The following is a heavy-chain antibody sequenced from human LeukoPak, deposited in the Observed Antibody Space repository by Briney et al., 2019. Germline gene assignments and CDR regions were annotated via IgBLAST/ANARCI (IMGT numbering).Heavy chain of an antibody. CDR2: ISRSGST. Sequence: SETLSLTCAVYGGSFSGYYWSGIRQPPGKGLEWIGEISRSGSTNYNPSLKSRVTISLDKSNNQFSVTLTSVTAADTAVYYCASRADFTGEPYWRRGTLVTVSS. J-gene: IGHJ4*02. CDR3: ASRADFTGEPY. D-gene: IGHD1-14*01. V-gene: IGHV4-34*01. CDR1: GGSFSGYY.